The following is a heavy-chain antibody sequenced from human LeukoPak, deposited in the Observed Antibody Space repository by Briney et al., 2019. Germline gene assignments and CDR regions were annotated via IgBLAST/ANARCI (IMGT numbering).Heavy chain of an antibody. CDR2: ISWDGGST. V-gene: IGHV3-43*01. CDR3: AKDRRGYSGYDSLGD. CDR1: GFTFDDYT. Sequence: GGSLRLSCAASGFTFDDYTMHWVRQAPGKGLEWVSLISWDGGSTYYADSVKGRFTISRDNSKNSLYLQMNSLRTEDTALYYCAKDRRGYSGYDSLGDWGQGTLVTVSS. J-gene: IGHJ4*02. D-gene: IGHD5-12*01.